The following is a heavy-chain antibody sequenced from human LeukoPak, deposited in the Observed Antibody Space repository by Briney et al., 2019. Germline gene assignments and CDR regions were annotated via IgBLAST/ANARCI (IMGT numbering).Heavy chain of an antibody. CDR2: IYYSGST. Sequence: PSETLSLTCTVSGGSISSGSYYWSWIRQPPGKGLEWIGYIYYSGSTNYNPSLKSRVTISVDTSKNQFSLKLSSVTAADTAVYYCARGPSAISYYYDSSGVDPWGQGTLVTVSS. D-gene: IGHD3-22*01. V-gene: IGHV4-61*01. J-gene: IGHJ5*02. CDR3: ARGPSAISYYYDSSGVDP. CDR1: GGSISSGSYY.